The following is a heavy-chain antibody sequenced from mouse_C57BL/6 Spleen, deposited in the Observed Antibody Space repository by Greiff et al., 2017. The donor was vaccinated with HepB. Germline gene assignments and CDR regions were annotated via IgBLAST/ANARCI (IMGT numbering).Heavy chain of an antibody. Sequence: VQLQQPGAELVMPGASVKLSCKASGYTFTSYWMHWVKQRPGQGLEWIGEIDPSDSYTNYNQKFKGKSTLTVDKSSSTAYMQLSSLTSEDSAVYYCAVYDGYSHFDYWGQGTTLTVSS. V-gene: IGHV1-69*01. D-gene: IGHD2-3*01. CDR1: GYTFTSYW. CDR2: IDPSDSYT. CDR3: AVYDGYSHFDY. J-gene: IGHJ2*01.